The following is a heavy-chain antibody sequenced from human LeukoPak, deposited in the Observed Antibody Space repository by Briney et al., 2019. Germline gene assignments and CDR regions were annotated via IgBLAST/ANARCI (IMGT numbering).Heavy chain of an antibody. CDR2: FDTNDGDV. J-gene: IGHJ5*02. CDR3: ATDWGIGAFDP. V-gene: IGHV1-24*01. Sequence: AGVKVSCQVSALSVIEVSVQRVRQPPAKGLEWMGAFDTNDGDVYYAQNVQGRVTITKYTSTDTGYMALSSLRSEDTGVYYCATDWGIGAFDPGGPGPQVTVSS. D-gene: IGHD1-26*01. CDR1: ALSVIEVS.